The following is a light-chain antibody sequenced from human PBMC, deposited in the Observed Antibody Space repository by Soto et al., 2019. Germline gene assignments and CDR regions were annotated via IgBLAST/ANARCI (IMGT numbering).Light chain of an antibody. CDR3: QPYNSYCTWT. CDR1: QSISSW. CDR2: KAS. Sequence: DMQVTEYASSLSAAGGDKNTITCRASQSISSWLAWYQQKPGKAPKLLIYKASSLESGVPSRFSGSGSGTEFTLTISSLQPDDFATYYCQPYNSYCTWTFGQGTKVDI. J-gene: IGKJ1*01. V-gene: IGKV1-5*03.